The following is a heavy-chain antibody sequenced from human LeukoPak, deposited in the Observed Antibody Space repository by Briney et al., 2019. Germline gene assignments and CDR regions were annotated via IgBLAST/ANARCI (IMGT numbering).Heavy chain of an antibody. Sequence: ASVKVSCKASGGTFISYAISWVRQAPGQGLEWMGGIIPIFGTANYAQRFQGRVTITADESTSTAYMELSSLRSEDTAVYYCARDLIDYDILTGYSFDYWGQGTLVTVSS. J-gene: IGHJ4*02. D-gene: IGHD3-9*01. CDR1: GGTFISYA. CDR2: IIPIFGTA. V-gene: IGHV1-69*13. CDR3: ARDLIDYDILTGYSFDY.